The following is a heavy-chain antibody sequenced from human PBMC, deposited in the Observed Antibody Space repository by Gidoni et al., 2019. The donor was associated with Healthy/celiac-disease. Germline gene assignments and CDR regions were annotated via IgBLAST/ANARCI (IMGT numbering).Heavy chain of an antibody. CDR1: GFTFSSSS. V-gene: IGHV3-21*01. Sequence: EVQLVESGGGLVKPGGSLRLSCAASGFTFSSSSMNWVRQAPGKGLEWVSSISSSSSYIYYADSVKGRFTISRDNAKNSLYLQMNSLRAEDTAVYYCARDYYDSSGYYDYSMDVWGKGTTVTVSS. CDR3: ARDYYDSSGYYDYSMDV. D-gene: IGHD3-22*01. CDR2: ISSSSSYI. J-gene: IGHJ6*03.